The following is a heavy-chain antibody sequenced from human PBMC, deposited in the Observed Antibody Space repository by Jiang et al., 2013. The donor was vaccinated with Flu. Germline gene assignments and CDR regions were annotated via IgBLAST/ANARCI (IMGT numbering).Heavy chain of an antibody. V-gene: IGHV4-59*01. Sequence: SGYYWSWIRQPPGRDWSGLDLSITVGAPTTTPPSESRVTISVDTSKNQFFLKLSSVTAADTAVYFCARCSSRSGGSCYFDYWGQGTLVSVSS. CDR1: SGYY. CDR3: ARCSSRSGGSCYFDY. J-gene: IGHJ4*02. CDR2: SITVGAP. D-gene: IGHD2-15*01.